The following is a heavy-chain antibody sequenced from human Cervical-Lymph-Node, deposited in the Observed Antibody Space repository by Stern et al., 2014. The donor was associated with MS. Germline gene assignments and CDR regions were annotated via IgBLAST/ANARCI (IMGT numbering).Heavy chain of an antibody. CDR1: GFTISGHY. Sequence: EMQLVESGGGLVQPGGSLRLSCVVSGFTISGHYMDWVRQAPGKGLEWVGRFSDKPNSHITEYATSVKGRLTISGDDSRNSLYLQMNSLKTEDTAMYYCVREEAAAYFDYWGQGALVTVSS. V-gene: IGHV3-72*01. J-gene: IGHJ4*02. CDR2: FSDKPNSHIT. D-gene: IGHD6-13*01. CDR3: VREEAAAYFDY.